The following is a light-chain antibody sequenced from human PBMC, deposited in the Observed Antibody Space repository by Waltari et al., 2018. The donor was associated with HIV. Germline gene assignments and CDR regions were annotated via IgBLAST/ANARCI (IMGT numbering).Light chain of an antibody. CDR3: SSYAGTYTLNWV. V-gene: IGLV2-11*02. CDR1: GASLVGRYY. Sequence: QSILTLPPAASGSPRQLVTTPCPGPGASLVGRYYASPAQQQPGKAPQLIIYDVSQRPSGVPDRFSGSKSGNAASLTISGLQAEDEADYYCSSYAGTYTLNWVFGGGTKLTVL. J-gene: IGLJ3*02. CDR2: DVS.